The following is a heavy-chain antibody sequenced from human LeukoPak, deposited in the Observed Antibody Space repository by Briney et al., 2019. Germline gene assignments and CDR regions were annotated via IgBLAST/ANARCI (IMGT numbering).Heavy chain of an antibody. D-gene: IGHD4-17*01. CDR3: ATEADDGTYGGWFDP. CDR2: ISASGDNI. CDR1: GFTFRDYY. J-gene: IGHJ5*02. Sequence: PGWALSLSCPSSGFTFRDYYMRWLRPAPGRERQWVSYISASGDNIYYSDSVKGRFTISRDNAKNSLFLQMNRLRGVDTAMYYCATEADDGTYGGWFDPWGRGTEVTVSS. V-gene: IGHV3-11*01.